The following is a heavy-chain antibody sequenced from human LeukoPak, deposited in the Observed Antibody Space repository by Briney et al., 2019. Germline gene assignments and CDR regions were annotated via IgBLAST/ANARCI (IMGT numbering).Heavy chain of an antibody. Sequence: GGSLRLSCAASGFTFSSYAMHWVRQAPGKGPEWVAVISYDGSNKYYADSVKGRFTISRDNSKNTLYLQMNSLRAEDTAVYYCAGTYSSGWYFLDYWGQGTLVTVSS. D-gene: IGHD6-19*01. J-gene: IGHJ4*02. V-gene: IGHV3-30-3*01. CDR2: ISYDGSNK. CDR1: GFTFSSYA. CDR3: AGTYSSGWYFLDY.